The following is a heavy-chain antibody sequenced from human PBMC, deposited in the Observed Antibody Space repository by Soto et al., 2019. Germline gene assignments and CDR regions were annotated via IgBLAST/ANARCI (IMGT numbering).Heavy chain of an antibody. Sequence: SVKVSCKASGGTFSSYGISWVRQAPGQGLEWMGGIIPIFGTTNYAQKFQGRVTITADESTSTAYMELSSLRSEDTAVYYCARNPYSATTGNPGPFDYWGQGTLVTVS. CDR1: GGTFSSYG. D-gene: IGHD1-1*01. CDR3: ARNPYSATTGNPGPFDY. V-gene: IGHV1-69*13. J-gene: IGHJ4*02. CDR2: IIPIFGTT.